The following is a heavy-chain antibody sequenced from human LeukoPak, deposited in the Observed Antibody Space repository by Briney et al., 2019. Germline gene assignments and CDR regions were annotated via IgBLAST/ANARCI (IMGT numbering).Heavy chain of an antibody. J-gene: IGHJ4*02. CDR2: ISSSGSTI. Sequence: PGGSLRLSCAASGFTFSSYEMNWVRQAPGKGLEWGSYISSSGSTIYYADSVKGRFTISRDNAKNSLYLQMNSLRAEDTAVYYCARSGPGSYYIFGRRKNYFDYWGQGTLVTVSS. D-gene: IGHD3-10*01. CDR3: ARSGPGSYYIFGRRKNYFDY. CDR1: GFTFSSYE. V-gene: IGHV3-48*03.